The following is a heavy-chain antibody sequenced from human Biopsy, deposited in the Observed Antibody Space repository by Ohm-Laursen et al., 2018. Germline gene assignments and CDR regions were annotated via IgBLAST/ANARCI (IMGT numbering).Heavy chain of an antibody. CDR3: ARTPIAIFSAGLVYRHRRHLQGMDV. D-gene: IGHD3-3*01. CDR2: VGWEQYE. Sequence: TQTLPLTCSFSGLSLSAPGMCVSWIRQAPGKALEWPACVGWEQYEHYSASLQTRLSLSKETSSTQVILTLTNVGPEDTATYHCARTPIAIFSAGLVYRHRRHLQGMDVWGQGIAVTVS. J-gene: IGHJ6*02. V-gene: IGHV2-70*11. CDR1: GLSLSAPGMC.